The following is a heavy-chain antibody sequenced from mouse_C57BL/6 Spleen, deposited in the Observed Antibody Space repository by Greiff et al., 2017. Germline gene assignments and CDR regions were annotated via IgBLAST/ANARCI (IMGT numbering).Heavy chain of an antibody. CDR2: IYPGSGST. CDR1: GYTFTSYW. CDR3: ARSPYYYGSSGYAMDY. J-gene: IGHJ4*01. V-gene: IGHV1-55*01. Sequence: VQLQQSGAELVKPGASVKMSCKASGYTFTSYWITWVKQRPGQGLEWIGDIYPGSGSTNYNEKFKSKATLTVDTSSTTAYMQLSILTSEDSAVYYCARSPYYYGSSGYAMDYWGQGTSVTVSS. D-gene: IGHD1-1*01.